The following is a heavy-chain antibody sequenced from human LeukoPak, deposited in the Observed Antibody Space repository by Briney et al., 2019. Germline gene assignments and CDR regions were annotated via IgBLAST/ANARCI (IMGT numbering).Heavy chain of an antibody. CDR2: INSDGSTT. CDR3: ARGPDHGGSYYHD. D-gene: IGHD1-26*01. J-gene: IGHJ4*02. Sequence: GGSLRLSCAASGFTFSNSWMYWVRQAPGKGLVWVSRINSDGSTTEYADSVKGRLTISRDNAKNTLFLQMNSLRVEDTAVYYCARGPDHGGSYYHDWGQGTLVTVSS. V-gene: IGHV3-74*03. CDR1: GFTFSNSW.